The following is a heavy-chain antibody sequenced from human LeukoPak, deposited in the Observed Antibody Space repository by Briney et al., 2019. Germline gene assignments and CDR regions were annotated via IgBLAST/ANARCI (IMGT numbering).Heavy chain of an antibody. CDR2: IDPSDSYT. Sequence: GESLRISCKGSGYSFTSYWISWVRQMPGKGLEWMGRIDPSDSYTNYSSSFQGHVTISADKSISTAYLQWSSLKASDTAMYYCASYPLPNCSGGSCYNWGQGTLVTVSS. J-gene: IGHJ4*02. CDR3: ASYPLPNCSGGSCYN. V-gene: IGHV5-10-1*01. CDR1: GYSFTSYW. D-gene: IGHD2-15*01.